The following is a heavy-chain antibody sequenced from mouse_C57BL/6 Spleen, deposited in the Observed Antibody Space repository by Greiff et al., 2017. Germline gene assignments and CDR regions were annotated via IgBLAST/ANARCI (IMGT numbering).Heavy chain of an antibody. CDR3: AREGGYARFAY. Sequence: VQLQQSGPELVKPGASVKISCKASGYAFSSSWMNWVKQRPGKGLEWIGRIYPGDGDTNYNGKFKGKATLTADKSSSTAYMQLSSLTSEDSAVYFCAREGGYARFAYWGQGTLVTVSA. CDR1: GYAFSSSW. CDR2: IYPGDGDT. D-gene: IGHD6-5*01. J-gene: IGHJ3*01. V-gene: IGHV1-82*01.